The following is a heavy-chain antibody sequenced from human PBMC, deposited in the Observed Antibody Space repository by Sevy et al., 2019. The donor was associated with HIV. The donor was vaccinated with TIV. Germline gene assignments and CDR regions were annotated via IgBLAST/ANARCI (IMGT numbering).Heavy chain of an antibody. D-gene: IGHD3-10*01. CDR1: GFTFSNAW. CDR2: IKSKTDGGTT. CDR3: NNGSKKRGLSALLDY. J-gene: IGHJ4*02. Sequence: GGSLRLSCAASGFTFSNAWMSWVRQAPGKGLEWVGRIKSKTDGGTTDYAAPVKGRFTITRDDSKNTLYLQMNSLETEDRAIYYCNNGSKKRGLSALLDYWGQGTLVTVSS. V-gene: IGHV3-15*01.